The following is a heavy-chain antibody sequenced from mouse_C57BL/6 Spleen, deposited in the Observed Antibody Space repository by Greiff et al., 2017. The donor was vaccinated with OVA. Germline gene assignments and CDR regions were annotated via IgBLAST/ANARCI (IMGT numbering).Heavy chain of an antibody. CDR2: INPGSGGT. D-gene: IGHD2-3*01. CDR1: GYAFTNYL. CDR3: ARDDGYLFDY. Sequence: QVQLQQSGAELVRPGPSVKVSCKASGYAFTNYLIEWVKQRPGQGLEWIGVINPGSGGTNYNEKFKGKATLTADKSSSTAYMQLSSLTSEDSAVYFCARDDGYLFDYWGQGTTLTVSS. J-gene: IGHJ2*01. V-gene: IGHV1-54*01.